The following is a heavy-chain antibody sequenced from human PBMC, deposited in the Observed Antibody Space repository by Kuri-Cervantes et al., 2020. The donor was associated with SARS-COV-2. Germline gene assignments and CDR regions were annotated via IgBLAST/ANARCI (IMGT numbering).Heavy chain of an antibody. CDR1: GFTFSSYA. J-gene: IGHJ4*02. Sequence: GESLKISCAASGFTFSSYAMHWVRQAPGKGLEWVAVISYDGSNKYYADSVKGRFTISRDNSKNTLYLQMNSLRAEDTAVYYCARGDYYDSSGYYLHYFDNWGQGTLVTVSS. D-gene: IGHD3-22*01. CDR2: ISYDGSNK. V-gene: IGHV3-30-3*01. CDR3: ARGDYYDSSGYYLHYFDN.